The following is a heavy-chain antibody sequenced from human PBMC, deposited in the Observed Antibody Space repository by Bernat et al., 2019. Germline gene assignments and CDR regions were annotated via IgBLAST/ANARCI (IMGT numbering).Heavy chain of an antibody. D-gene: IGHD3-3*01. Sequence: QVQLQQWGAGLLKPSETLSLTCAVYGGSFSGYYWSWIRQPPGKGLEWIGEINHSGSTNYNPSLKSRVTISVDTSKNQFSLKLSSVTAADTAVYYCARNTIFGVVIDYWYFGLWGRGTLVTVSS. CDR1: GGSFSGYY. J-gene: IGHJ2*01. CDR3: ARNTIFGVVIDYWYFGL. V-gene: IGHV4-34*01. CDR2: INHSGST.